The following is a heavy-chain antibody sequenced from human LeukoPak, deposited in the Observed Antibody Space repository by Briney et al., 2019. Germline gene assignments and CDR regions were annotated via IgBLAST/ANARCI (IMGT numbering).Heavy chain of an antibody. Sequence: ASVKVSCTASGYTFTNYGISWVRQAPGQGLEWMGGISAYNGNTNYAQKFQGRVTMTTDTSTSTAYMELRSLRSEDTAVYYCASGAEIDPAYFQHWGQGTLVTVSS. CDR1: GYTFTNYG. D-gene: IGHD3-16*01. V-gene: IGHV1-18*01. CDR2: ISAYNGNT. CDR3: ASGAEIDPAYFQH. J-gene: IGHJ1*01.